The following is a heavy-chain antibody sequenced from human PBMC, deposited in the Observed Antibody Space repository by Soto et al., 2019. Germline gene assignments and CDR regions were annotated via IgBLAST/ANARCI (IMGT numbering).Heavy chain of an antibody. D-gene: IGHD2-8*01. CDR1: GYTFTSYG. CDR3: AHSKDGEYYCTNGVCVFDY. CDR2: ISAYNGNT. V-gene: IGHV1-18*04. Sequence: ASVKVSCKASGYTFTSYGISWVRQAPGQGLEWMGWISAYNGNTNYAQKLQGRVTMTTDTSTSTAYMELRSLRSDDTATYYCAHSKDGEYYCTNGVCVFDYWGQGTLVTVSS. J-gene: IGHJ4*02.